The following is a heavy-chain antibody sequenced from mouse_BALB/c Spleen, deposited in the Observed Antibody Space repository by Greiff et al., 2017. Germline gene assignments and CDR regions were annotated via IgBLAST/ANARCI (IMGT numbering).Heavy chain of an antibody. CDR2: ISYSGST. CDR3: ARRVDYGTVYAMDY. J-gene: IGHJ4*01. V-gene: IGHV3-2*02. CDR1: GYSFTSDYA. Sequence: VQLKESGPGLVKPSQSLSLTCTVTGYSFTSDYAWNWIRQFTGNKLGWMGYISYSGSTSYNPSLKSRISITRDTSKNQFFLQLNTVTTEDTATYYCARRVDYGTVYAMDYWGQGTSVTVSS. D-gene: IGHD2-1*01.